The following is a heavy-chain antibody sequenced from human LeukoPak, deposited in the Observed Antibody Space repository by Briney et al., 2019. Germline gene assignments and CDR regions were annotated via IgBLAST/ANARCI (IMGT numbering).Heavy chain of an antibody. J-gene: IGHJ2*01. CDR2: IFYSGTT. CDR1: GGSISTYF. V-gene: IGHV4-59*08. CDR3: ARPYCNGRHCYHDYWYIDL. D-gene: IGHD2-15*01. Sequence: SETLSLTCTASGGSISTYFWSWIRQPPGKRLDWIGSIFYSGTTKYNPSLKSRITISLDTSKNQFSLKLSSVTAADTAVYYCARPYCNGRHCYHDYWYIDLWRRGTLVTVSS.